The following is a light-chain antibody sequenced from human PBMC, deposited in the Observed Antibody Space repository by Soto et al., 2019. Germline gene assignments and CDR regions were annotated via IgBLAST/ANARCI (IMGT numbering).Light chain of an antibody. Sequence: DIQMTQSPSTLSASVGDRVAITCRASQSISTYLAWYQQKPGKAPKLLIYKASSLESGVPSRFSGSGSGAEFTLTISSLQPDDFATYYCHQYNSDWTFGQGTKVDI. CDR3: HQYNSDWT. J-gene: IGKJ1*01. V-gene: IGKV1-5*03. CDR1: QSISTY. CDR2: KAS.